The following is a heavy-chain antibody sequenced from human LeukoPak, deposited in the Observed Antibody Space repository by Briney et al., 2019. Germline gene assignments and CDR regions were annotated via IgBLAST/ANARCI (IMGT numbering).Heavy chain of an antibody. V-gene: IGHV3-23*01. D-gene: IGHD3-10*01. J-gene: IGHJ4*02. CDR1: GFTFRNYW. Sequence: GGSLRLSCAASGFTFRNYWMTWVRQAPGKGLEWVSAFGGSGGSTYYADSVKGRFTISRDTSKNTLYLQMNSLRAEDTAVYYCAKASDKWFGEGVLFDFWGQGTLVTVSS. CDR2: FGGSGGST. CDR3: AKASDKWFGEGVLFDF.